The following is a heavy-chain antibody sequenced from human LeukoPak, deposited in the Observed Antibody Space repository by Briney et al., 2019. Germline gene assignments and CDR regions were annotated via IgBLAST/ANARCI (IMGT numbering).Heavy chain of an antibody. CDR2: IYYSGST. CDR1: GGSISSYY. Sequence: SETLSLTCTVSGGSISSYYWSWIRQPPGKGLEWIGYIYYSGSTYYNPSLKSRVTISVDTSKNQFSLKLSSVTAADTAVYYCARDDYWDYFDYWGQGTLVTVSS. J-gene: IGHJ4*02. D-gene: IGHD2-8*02. V-gene: IGHV4-59*12. CDR3: ARDDYWDYFDY.